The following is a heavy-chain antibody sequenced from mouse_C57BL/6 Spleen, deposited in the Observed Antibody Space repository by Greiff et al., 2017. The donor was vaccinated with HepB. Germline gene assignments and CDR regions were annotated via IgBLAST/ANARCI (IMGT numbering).Heavy chain of an antibody. V-gene: IGHV3-6*01. D-gene: IGHD1-1*01. CDR2: ISYDGSN. Sequence: DVQLQESGPGLVKPSQSLSLTCSVTGYSITSGYYWNWIRQFPGNKLEWMGYISYDGSNNYNPSLKNRISITRDTSKNQFFLKLNSVTTEDTATYYCAREGDYYGSSYGFAYGGQGTLVTVSA. CDR1: GYSITSGYY. CDR3: AREGDYYGSSYGFAY. J-gene: IGHJ3*01.